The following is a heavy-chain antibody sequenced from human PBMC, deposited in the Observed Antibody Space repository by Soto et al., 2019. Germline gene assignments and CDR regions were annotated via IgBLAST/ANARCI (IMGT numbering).Heavy chain of an antibody. CDR3: TTDPDIVVVPADYYYYYGMDV. Sequence: GGSLRLSCAAAGFTFSNAWMNWVRQAPGKGLEWVGRIKSKTDGGTTDYAAPVKGRFTISRDDSKNTLYLQMNSLKTEDTAVYYCTTDPDIVVVPADYYYYYGMDVWGQGTTVTVSS. CDR2: IKSKTDGGTT. J-gene: IGHJ6*02. CDR1: GFTFSNAW. D-gene: IGHD2-2*01. V-gene: IGHV3-15*07.